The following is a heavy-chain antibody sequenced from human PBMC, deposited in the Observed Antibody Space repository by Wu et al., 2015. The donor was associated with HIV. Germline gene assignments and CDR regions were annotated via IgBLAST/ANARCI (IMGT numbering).Heavy chain of an antibody. V-gene: IGHV1-2*02. CDR1: GYTFTGTGYY. CDR2: INCDSGET. J-gene: IGHJ4*02. CDR3: AREGQWLAH. Sequence: QVQLVQSGAEVKKPGASMKVSCKASGYTFTGTGYYMHWVRQAPGQGLEWLGWINCDSGETNYAQTFQGRVTLTRDTSVNTAYMDLNRLRSDDTAEYYCAREGQWLAHWGQGTLVSVSS. D-gene: IGHD6-19*01.